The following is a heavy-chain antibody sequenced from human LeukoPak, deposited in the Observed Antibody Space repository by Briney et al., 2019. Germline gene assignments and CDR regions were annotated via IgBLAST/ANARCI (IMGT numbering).Heavy chain of an antibody. CDR1: GGTFSSYA. Sequence: ASVKVSCKASGGTFSSYAISWVRQAPGQGLEWMGGIIPIFGTANYAQKFQGRVTITTDESTSTAYMELSSLRSEDTAVYYCASEGAAAGNDAFDIWGQGTMVTVSS. V-gene: IGHV1-69*05. J-gene: IGHJ3*02. CDR3: ASEGAAAGNDAFDI. D-gene: IGHD6-13*01. CDR2: IIPIFGTA.